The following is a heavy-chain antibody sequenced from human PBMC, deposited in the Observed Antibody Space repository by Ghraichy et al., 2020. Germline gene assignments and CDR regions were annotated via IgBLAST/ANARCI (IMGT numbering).Heavy chain of an antibody. CDR1: GGSFSGYY. Sequence: SETLSLTCAVYGGSFSGYYWSWIRQPPGKGLEWIGEINHSGSTNYNPSLKSRVTISVDTSKNQFSLKLSSVTAADTAVYYCARADYSGYVGYFDYWGQGTLVTVSS. V-gene: IGHV4-34*01. CDR2: INHSGST. D-gene: IGHD5-12*01. CDR3: ARADYSGYVGYFDY. J-gene: IGHJ4*02.